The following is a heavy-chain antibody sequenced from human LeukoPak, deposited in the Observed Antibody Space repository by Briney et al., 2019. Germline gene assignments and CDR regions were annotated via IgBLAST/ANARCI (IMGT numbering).Heavy chain of an antibody. J-gene: IGHJ3*02. CDR1: GGSISSGGYY. CDR3: ARGDSYGYEFAFDI. Sequence: SETLSLTCTVSGGSISSGGYYWSWIRQHPGKGLEWIGYIYYSGSTYYNPSLKSRVTISVDTSKNQFSLKLSSVTAADTAVYYCARGDSYGYEFAFDIWGQGTTVTVSS. CDR2: IYYSGST. V-gene: IGHV4-31*03. D-gene: IGHD5-18*01.